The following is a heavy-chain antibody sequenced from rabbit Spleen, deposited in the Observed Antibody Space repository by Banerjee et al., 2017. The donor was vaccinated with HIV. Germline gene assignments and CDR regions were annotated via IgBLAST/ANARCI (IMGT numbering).Heavy chain of an antibody. J-gene: IGHJ4*01. Sequence: QEQLEESGGDLVKPGASLTLTCTASGFSFNSNYWICWVRRAPGKGLEWIGCIYGGSSSISNYASWAKGRFTISKTSSTTVTLKMTSLTAADTATYFCARKVNGGYGPFNLWGPGTIVTVS. CDR1: GFSFNSNYW. CDR3: ARKVNGGYGPFNL. D-gene: IGHD1-1*01. CDR2: IYGGSSSIS. V-gene: IGHV1S45*01.